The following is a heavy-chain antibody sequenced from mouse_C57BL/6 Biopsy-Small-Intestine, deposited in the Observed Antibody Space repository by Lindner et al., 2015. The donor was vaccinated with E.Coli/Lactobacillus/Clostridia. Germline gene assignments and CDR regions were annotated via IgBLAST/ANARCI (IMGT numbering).Heavy chain of an antibody. J-gene: IGHJ4*01. CDR2: ILPGSGST. V-gene: IGHV1-9*01. Sequence: VQLQESGPELVKPGASVKISCKASGYAFSSSWMNWVKQRPGHGLEWIGEILPGSGSTNYNEKFKGKATFTADTSSNKAYMQLSSLTTEDSAIYYCARGPYDYDVGGAMDYWGQGTSVTVSS. CDR1: GYAFSSSW. D-gene: IGHD2-4*01. CDR3: ARGPYDYDVGGAMDY.